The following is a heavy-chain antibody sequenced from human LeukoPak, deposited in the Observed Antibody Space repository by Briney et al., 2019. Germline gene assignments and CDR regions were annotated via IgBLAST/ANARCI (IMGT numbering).Heavy chain of an antibody. D-gene: IGHD5-18*01. CDR3: AKDRSARRGSSDY. Sequence: GGSLRLSCAASGFTFSSYAMSWVRQAPGKWLEWVSAISGSGGSTYYADSVKGRLTISRDNSKNTLYLQMNSLRAEDTAVYYCAKDRSARRGSSDYWGQGTLVTVSS. CDR2: ISGSGGST. J-gene: IGHJ4*02. CDR1: GFTFSSYA. V-gene: IGHV3-23*01.